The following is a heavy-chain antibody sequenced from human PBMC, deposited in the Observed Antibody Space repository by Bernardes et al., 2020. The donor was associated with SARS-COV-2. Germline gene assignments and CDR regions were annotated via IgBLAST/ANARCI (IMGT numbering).Heavy chain of an antibody. Sequence: GSLRLSCAASGFTFSSYGMHWVRQAPGKGLEWVAVIWYDGSNKYYADSVKGRFTISRDNSKNTLYLQMNSLRAEDTAVYYCARDLPFGESTLDAFDIWGQGTMVTVSS. J-gene: IGHJ3*02. V-gene: IGHV3-33*01. CDR2: IWYDGSNK. CDR1: GFTFSSYG. CDR3: ARDLPFGESTLDAFDI. D-gene: IGHD3-10*01.